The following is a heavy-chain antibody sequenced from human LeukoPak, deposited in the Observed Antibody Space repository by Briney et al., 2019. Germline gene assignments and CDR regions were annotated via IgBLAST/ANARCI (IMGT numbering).Heavy chain of an antibody. CDR2: IIPIFGTA. Sequence: GASVKVSCKASGGTFSSYAISWVRQAPGQGLEWMGGIIPIFGTANYAQKFQGRVTITADESTSTAYMELSSLRSEDTAVYYCAREGGYDSWGAFDIWGQGTMVTVSS. CDR1: GGTFSSYA. V-gene: IGHV1-69*13. CDR3: AREGGYDSWGAFDI. D-gene: IGHD5-12*01. J-gene: IGHJ3*02.